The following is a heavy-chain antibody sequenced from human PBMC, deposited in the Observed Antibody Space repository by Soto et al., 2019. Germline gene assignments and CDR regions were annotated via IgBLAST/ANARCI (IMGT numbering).Heavy chain of an antibody. CDR2: INPSGTIT. Sequence: ASVKVSCKASGYTFNRYYMHWVRQAPGQGLEWMGMINPSGTITSYAQKFQGRVTMTRDTSTSTLYMELSSLSSEDTAVYYCARGSFLEWSCMDVWGQGTTVTVSS. CDR3: ARGSFLEWSCMDV. V-gene: IGHV1-46*02. D-gene: IGHD3-3*01. J-gene: IGHJ6*02. CDR1: GYTFNRYY.